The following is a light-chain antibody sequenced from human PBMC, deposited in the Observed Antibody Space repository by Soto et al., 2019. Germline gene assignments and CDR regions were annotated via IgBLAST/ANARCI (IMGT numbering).Light chain of an antibody. J-gene: IGKJ4*01. CDR2: AAS. CDR3: QQRNSYPLT. V-gene: IGKV1-9*01. CDR1: QGISSY. Sequence: DIQLTQSPSFLSASVGDRVTITCRASQGISSYLAWYQQKPGKAPKVLIYAASTSQTGVPSRFSGSGSGTEFTLTISSLQPEDCATYYCQQRNSYPLTFGGGTKVEIK.